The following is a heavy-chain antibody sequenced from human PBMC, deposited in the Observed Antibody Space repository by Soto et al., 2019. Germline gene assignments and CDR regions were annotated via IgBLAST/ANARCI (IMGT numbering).Heavy chain of an antibody. V-gene: IGHV6-1*01. D-gene: IGHD1-20*01. J-gene: IGHJ6*02. Sequence: SQTLSLTCAISGDSVSSNSATWSWIRQSPSRGLEWLGRTYYRSRWYNDYAVSVKSRITINPDTSKNHFSLQLNSVTPDDTAVYYCARGRYNYYDYYGMDVWGQGTTVTVSS. CDR3: ARGRYNYYDYYGMDV. CDR2: TYYRSRWYN. CDR1: GDSVSSNSAT.